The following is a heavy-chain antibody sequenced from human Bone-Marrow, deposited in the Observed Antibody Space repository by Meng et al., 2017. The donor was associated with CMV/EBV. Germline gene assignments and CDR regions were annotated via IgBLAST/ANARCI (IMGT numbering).Heavy chain of an antibody. Sequence: SVKVSCKASGGTFSSYAISWVRQAPGQGLEWMGGIIPILGIANYAQKFQGRVTITADKSTSTAYMELSSLRSEDTAVYYCARVKSVYDFWSGTQWGYFDYWGQGTLVTVPQ. CDR2: IIPILGIA. J-gene: IGHJ4*02. V-gene: IGHV1-69*10. D-gene: IGHD3-3*01. CDR3: ARVKSVYDFWSGTQWGYFDY. CDR1: GGTFSSYA.